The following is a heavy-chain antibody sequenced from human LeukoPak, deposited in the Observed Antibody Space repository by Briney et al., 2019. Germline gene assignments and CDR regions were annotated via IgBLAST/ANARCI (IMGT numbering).Heavy chain of an antibody. CDR2: INTNSGGT. J-gene: IGHJ4*02. CDR1: GYTFTSYD. D-gene: IGHD3-16*01. Sequence: ASVKVSCKASGYTFTSYDINWVRQAPGQGLEWMGWINTNSGGTNYAQTFQGRVTMTRDTSISTAYMEPSRLRSDDTAVYYCARVLDGGGGEGDYFDYWGQGTLVTVSS. V-gene: IGHV1-2*02. CDR3: ARVLDGGGGEGDYFDY.